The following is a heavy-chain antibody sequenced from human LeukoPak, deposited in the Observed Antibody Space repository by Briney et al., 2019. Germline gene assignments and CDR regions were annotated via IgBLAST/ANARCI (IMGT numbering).Heavy chain of an antibody. CDR3: ARDREDTAGENYFDY. Sequence: ASVKVSCKASGGTFSSYAISWVRQAPGQGLEWMGGIIPIFGTANYAQKFQDRVTITADESTSTAYMELSSLRSEDTAVYYCARDREDTAGENYFDYWGRGTLVTVSS. V-gene: IGHV1-69*01. CDR1: GGTFSSYA. CDR2: IIPIFGTA. J-gene: IGHJ4*02. D-gene: IGHD5-18*01.